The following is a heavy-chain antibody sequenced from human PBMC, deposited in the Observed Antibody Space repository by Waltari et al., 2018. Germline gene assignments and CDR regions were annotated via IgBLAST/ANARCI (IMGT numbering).Heavy chain of an antibody. V-gene: IGHV4-59*12. D-gene: IGHD3-3*01. CDR3: ARDLGVGYYFDY. CDR2: INGNSGNT. Sequence: QVQLQESGPGLVKPSETLSLTCAVSGGSFRSYWWTWLRQPPGKGLEWIGEINGNSGNTNYNPSLKSRVTISKDASKNQFSLQLASVTAADTAVYYCARDLGVGYYFDYWGQGVLVTVSS. J-gene: IGHJ4*02. CDR1: GGSFRSYW.